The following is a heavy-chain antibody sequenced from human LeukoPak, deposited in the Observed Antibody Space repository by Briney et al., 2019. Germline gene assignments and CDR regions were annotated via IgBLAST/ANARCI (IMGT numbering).Heavy chain of an antibody. CDR1: GFTFSTYA. J-gene: IGHJ4*02. CDR2: ISNNGRNK. V-gene: IGHV3-30*04. Sequence: GGSLRLSCAAPGFTFSTYAIHWVRQAPGKGLECVAFISNNGRNKDYADSVKGRFTISRDNSKNTLYLQVNSLRPDDTAVYFCTRGLTGHYSIDYWRQGTLVTVSS. CDR3: TRGLTGHYSIDY. D-gene: IGHD3-22*01.